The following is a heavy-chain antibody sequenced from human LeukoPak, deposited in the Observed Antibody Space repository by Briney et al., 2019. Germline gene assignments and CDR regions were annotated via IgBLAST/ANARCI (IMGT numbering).Heavy chain of an antibody. J-gene: IGHJ4*02. D-gene: IGHD6-25*01. V-gene: IGHV4-39*07. CDR3: AGDSVSLYY. CDR1: GGSISSSSYY. Sequence: SETLSLTCTVSGGSISSSSYYWGWIRQHPGKGLEWIGSIYYSGRTYYNPSLKSRVTISIDTSKNQFSLKLSSVTAADTAVYYCAGDSVSLYYWGQGTLVTVSS. CDR2: IYYSGRT.